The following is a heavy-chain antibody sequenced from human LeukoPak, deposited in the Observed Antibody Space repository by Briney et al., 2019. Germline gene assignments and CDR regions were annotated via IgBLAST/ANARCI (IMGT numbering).Heavy chain of an antibody. J-gene: IGHJ4*02. CDR2: IRGGGETI. Sequence: PGGSLRLSCAASGFTFSNYEMNWVRQAPGKGLGWISYIRGGGETIYYADSVKGRFTISRDNAENSLYLQMNSLGVEDTAVYYCARDFVGSGYSPFDYWGQGTLVTVSS. CDR3: ARDFVGSGYSPFDY. CDR1: GFTFSNYE. D-gene: IGHD3-22*01. V-gene: IGHV3-48*03.